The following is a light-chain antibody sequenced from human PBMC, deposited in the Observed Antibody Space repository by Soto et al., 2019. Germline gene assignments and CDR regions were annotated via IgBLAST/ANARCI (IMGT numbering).Light chain of an antibody. CDR1: SSNIGNNY. V-gene: IGLV1-51*02. CDR3: GTWDSSLSACV. CDR2: ENN. Sequence: VLTQPPSVSAAPGQKVTISCSGSSSNIGNNYVSWYQQLPGTAPKLLIYENNKRPSGIPDRFSGSKSGTSATLGITGLQTGDEADYYCGTWDSSLSACVFGTGTKVTVL. J-gene: IGLJ1*01.